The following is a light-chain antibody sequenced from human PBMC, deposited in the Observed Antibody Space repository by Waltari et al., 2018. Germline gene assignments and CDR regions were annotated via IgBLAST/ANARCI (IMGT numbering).Light chain of an antibody. CDR3: AAWDDSLNGWV. CDR2: SND. V-gene: IGLV1-44*01. Sequence: QSVLTQPPSASGTPGQRVSISCSGRSSNLGKNTINWYQQVPGRAPKPLIYSNDQRPSGVPPRFSGSKSGTSGSLAISGLQSEDEADYYCAAWDDSLNGWVFGGGTKLTVL. CDR1: SSNLGKNT. J-gene: IGLJ3*02.